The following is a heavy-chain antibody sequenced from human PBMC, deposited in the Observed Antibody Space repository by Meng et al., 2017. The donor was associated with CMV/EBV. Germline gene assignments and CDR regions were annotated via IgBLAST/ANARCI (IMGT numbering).Heavy chain of an antibody. J-gene: IGHJ4*02. V-gene: IGHV3-30*02. CDR2: IRYDGSNK. D-gene: IGHD5-18*01. CDR3: AKRKGGYSYGDFDY. CDR1: GVTFSSYG. Sequence: GESLKISCAASGVTFSSYGMHWVRQAPGKGLEWVAFIRYDGSNKYYADSVKGRFTISRDNSKNTLYLQMNSLRAEDTAVYYCAKRKGGYSYGDFDYWGQGTLVTVSS.